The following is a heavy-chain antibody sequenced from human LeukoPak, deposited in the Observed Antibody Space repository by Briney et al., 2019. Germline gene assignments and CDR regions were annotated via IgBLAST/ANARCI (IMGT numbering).Heavy chain of an antibody. D-gene: IGHD2-21*02. CDR2: ISYDGSNK. J-gene: IGHJ4*02. Sequence: GGSLRLSCAASGFTFSSYGMHWVRQAPGKGLEWVAVISYDGSNKYYADSVKGRFTISRDNSKNTLYLQMNSLRAEDTAVYYCASAYCGGDCLIDYWGQGTLVTVSS. V-gene: IGHV3-30*03. CDR3: ASAYCGGDCLIDY. CDR1: GFTFSSYG.